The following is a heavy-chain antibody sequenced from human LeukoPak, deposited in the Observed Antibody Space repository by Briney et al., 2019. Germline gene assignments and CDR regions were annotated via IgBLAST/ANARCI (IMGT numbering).Heavy chain of an antibody. CDR2: INTGNGNI. Sequence: ASVKVSCKASGYTFTGYPSQWVRQAPGQRLEGMGWINTGNGNIRYSQKFQGRVTITRDTSASTAYMELSSLRSEDTAVYYCARDRQGPIDYWGQGTLVTVSS. V-gene: IGHV1-3*04. J-gene: IGHJ4*02. CDR1: GYTFTGYP. CDR3: ARDRQGPIDY.